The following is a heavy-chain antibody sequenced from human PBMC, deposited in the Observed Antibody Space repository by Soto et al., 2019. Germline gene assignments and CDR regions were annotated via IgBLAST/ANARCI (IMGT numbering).Heavy chain of an antibody. CDR2: IYHSGDT. J-gene: IGHJ4*02. CDR1: GDSMSSGAYY. V-gene: IGHV4-31*03. CDR3: ASTYSGYLDN. D-gene: IGHD3-22*01. Sequence: SETLSLTCSVSGDSMSSGAYYWIWIRHHPGKGLEWIAYIYHSGDTHYNPSLRSRITISVDTSKNQFSLKLTSVTDADTAVYYCASTYSGYLDNWGQGTLVTVSS.